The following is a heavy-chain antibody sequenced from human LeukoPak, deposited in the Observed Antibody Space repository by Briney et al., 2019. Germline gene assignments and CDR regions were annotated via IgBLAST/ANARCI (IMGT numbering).Heavy chain of an antibody. CDR2: IYHSGST. CDR1: GGSISSGGYY. D-gene: IGHD2-15*01. J-gene: IGHJ4*02. V-gene: IGHV4-30-2*01. CDR3: AKMIPATPDYFDY. Sequence: SETLSLTCTVSGGSISSGGYYWSWIRQPPGKGLEWIGYIYHSGSTYYNPSLKSRVIISVDKSRNQFSLNLTSVTDADTAIYYCAKMIPATPDYFDYWGQGILVIVS.